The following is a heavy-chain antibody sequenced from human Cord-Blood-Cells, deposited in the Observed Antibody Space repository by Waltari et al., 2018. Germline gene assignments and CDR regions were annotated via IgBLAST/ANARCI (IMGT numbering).Heavy chain of an antibody. CDR2: IKPRGGSI. CDR1: GSSFASFS. J-gene: IGHJ3*02. Sequence: QLVLSGAEVKKPGASGKVACKPSGSSFASFSTHSDRQSPGQGLGWRGIIKPRGGSIRYAKKFQGRVNMTRDPSTSTVYMELRSLSSEDTAVYYCARNDIVVVSAALGAFDIWGQGTMVTVSS. CDR3: ARNDIVVVSAALGAFDI. D-gene: IGHD2-2*01. V-gene: IGHV1-46*01.